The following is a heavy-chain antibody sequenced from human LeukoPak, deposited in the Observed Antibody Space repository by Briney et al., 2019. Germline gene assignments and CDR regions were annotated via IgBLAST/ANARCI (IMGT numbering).Heavy chain of an antibody. CDR1: GFTFSSYA. CDR3: ARDSSDSFDF. Sequence: GGSLRLSCAASGFTFSSYAMTWVRQAPGKGLEWVAIINPVGSETSHVDSVKGRFTISRDNAKNSLYLQMNSLRPEDTAVYYCARDSSDSFDFWGQGTLVTVSS. V-gene: IGHV3-7*04. CDR2: INPVGSET. D-gene: IGHD6-19*01. J-gene: IGHJ4*02.